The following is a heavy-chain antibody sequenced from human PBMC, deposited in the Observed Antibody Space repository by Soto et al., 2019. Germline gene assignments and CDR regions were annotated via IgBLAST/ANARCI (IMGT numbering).Heavy chain of an antibody. CDR2: IGGAGGNT. Sequence: EVQLLESGGGMVQPGGSLRLACAVSGFTISNNAMSWVRQAPGKGLEWVSSIGGAGGNTHDADSVKGRFTISRDNSKNTQYLQMNSLRAEDTAVYYCAKHPDFGDYSWYFDLWGRGTLVTVSS. CDR1: GFTISNNA. D-gene: IGHD4-17*01. CDR3: AKHPDFGDYSWYFDL. V-gene: IGHV3-23*01. J-gene: IGHJ2*01.